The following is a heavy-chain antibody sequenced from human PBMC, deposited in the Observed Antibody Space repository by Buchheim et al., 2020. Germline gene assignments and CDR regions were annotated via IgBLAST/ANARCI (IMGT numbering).Heavy chain of an antibody. CDR1: GLTFSNAW. CDR2: INRKIDGGTT. V-gene: IGHV3-15*01. CDR3: TTHAEGKSTDWYAGTHEYFYDN. D-gene: IGHD6-19*01. J-gene: IGHJ4*02. Sequence: EVQLVESGGGLVKPGGSLRLSCAASGLTFSNAWMSWVRQAPGKGLEWVGRINRKIDGGTTDYAAPLKGRFSISRDDSKDTLYLQMSSLKTEDTAVYYCTTHAEGKSTDWYAGTHEYFYDNWGQGTL.